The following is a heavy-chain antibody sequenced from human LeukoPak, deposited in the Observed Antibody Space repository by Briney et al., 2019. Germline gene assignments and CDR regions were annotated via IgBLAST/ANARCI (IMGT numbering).Heavy chain of an antibody. V-gene: IGHV1-2*02. Sequence: GASVKVSCKASGYTFTGYYMHWVRQAPGQGLEWMGWINPNSGGTNYAQKFQGRVTMTRDTSISTGYMELSRLRSDDTAVYYCARSPHYAYCGGDCYIDYWGQGTLVTVSS. J-gene: IGHJ4*02. CDR3: ARSPHYAYCGGDCYIDY. D-gene: IGHD2-21*01. CDR1: GYTFTGYY. CDR2: INPNSGGT.